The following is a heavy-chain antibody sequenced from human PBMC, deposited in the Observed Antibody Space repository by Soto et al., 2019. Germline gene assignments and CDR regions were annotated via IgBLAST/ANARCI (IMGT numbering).Heavy chain of an antibody. J-gene: IGHJ4*02. CDR2: MFYSGTI. CDR1: GASITTHY. Sequence: KPSETLSLTCTVSGASITTHYWAWIRQPPGKGLECVGYMFYSGTISLNPSLKSRVTTSIDTSKRQFSLKLTSLIAADTAVYYCARGNGDLHFDYWGQGALVTVSS. V-gene: IGHV4-59*11. CDR3: ARGNGDLHFDY. D-gene: IGHD7-27*01.